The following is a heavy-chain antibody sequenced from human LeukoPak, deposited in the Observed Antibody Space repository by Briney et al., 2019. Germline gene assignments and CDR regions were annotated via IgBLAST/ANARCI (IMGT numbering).Heavy chain of an antibody. Sequence: SETLSLTCTVSGGSISSYYWSWIRQPPGKGLEWMGYIYYSGSTNYNPSIKSRVTISVDTSKNQFSLKLSSVTAADTAVYYCAGLRSQSESWFDPWGQGTLVTVSS. CDR1: GGSISSYY. CDR3: AGLRSQSESWFDP. V-gene: IGHV4-59*08. CDR2: IYYSGST. D-gene: IGHD6-19*01. J-gene: IGHJ5*02.